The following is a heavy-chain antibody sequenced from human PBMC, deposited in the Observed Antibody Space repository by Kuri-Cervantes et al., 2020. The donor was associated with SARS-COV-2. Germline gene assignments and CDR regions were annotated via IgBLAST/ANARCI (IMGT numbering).Heavy chain of an antibody. J-gene: IGHJ6*03. CDR3: ARDGRVYYDFWSGYPPEVHYYYMDV. V-gene: IGHV1-8*03. CDR2: MNPNSGNT. CDR1: GYTFTSYD. Sequence: ASVKVSCKASGYTFTSYDINWVRQAPGQGLEWMGWMNPNSGNTGYAQKFQGRVTITADKSTSTAYMELSSLRSEDTAVYYCARDGRVYYDFWSGYPPEVHYYYMDVWGKGTTVTVSS. D-gene: IGHD3-3*01.